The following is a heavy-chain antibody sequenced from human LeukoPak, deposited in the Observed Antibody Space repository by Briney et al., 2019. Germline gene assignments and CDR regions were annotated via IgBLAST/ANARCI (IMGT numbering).Heavy chain of an antibody. J-gene: IGHJ1*01. CDR1: GGSFSGYY. CDR2: INHSGST. Sequence: SETLSLTCAVYGGSFSGYYWSWTRQPPGKGLEWIGEINHSGSTNYNPSLKSRVTISVDTSKNQFSLKLSSVTAADTAVYYCARDSSSWYGYFQHWGQGTLVTVSS. D-gene: IGHD6-13*01. CDR3: ARDSSSWYGYFQH. V-gene: IGHV4-34*01.